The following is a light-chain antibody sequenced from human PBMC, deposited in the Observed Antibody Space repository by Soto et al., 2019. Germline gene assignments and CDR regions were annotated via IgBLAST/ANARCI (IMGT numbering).Light chain of an antibody. J-gene: IGKJ3*01. Sequence: AIPMTQSPSSLSASVGDRVTITCRASQRIRHDLACYQQKPGQAPKLLIYAASSLQSGVPSRFSGSGSGTDFTLTTSSLQPEDFVTYYCLQDYNYPFTFGRGTKVDI. V-gene: IGKV1-6*01. CDR1: QRIRHD. CDR2: AAS. CDR3: LQDYNYPFT.